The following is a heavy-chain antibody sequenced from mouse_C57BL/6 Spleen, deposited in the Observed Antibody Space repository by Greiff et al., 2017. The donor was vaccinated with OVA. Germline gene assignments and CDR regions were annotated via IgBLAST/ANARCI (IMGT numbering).Heavy chain of an antibody. CDR2: INPNNGGT. Sequence: VQLQQSGPELVKPGASVKISCKASGYTFTDYYMNWVKQSHGKSLEWIGDINPNNGGTSYNQKFKGKATLTVDKSSSTAYMELRSLTSEDSAVYYCACSNRYYGDYWGQGTTLTVSS. D-gene: IGHD2-5*01. V-gene: IGHV1-26*01. J-gene: IGHJ2*01. CDR3: ACSNRYYGDY. CDR1: GYTFTDYY.